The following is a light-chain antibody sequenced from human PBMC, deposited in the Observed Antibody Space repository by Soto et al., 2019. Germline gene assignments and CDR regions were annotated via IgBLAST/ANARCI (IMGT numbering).Light chain of an antibody. CDR3: CACAGSRV. V-gene: IGLV2-23*01. CDR2: EGS. CDR1: SSDVGSYNL. Sequence: QSALTQPPSVSGSPGQSITISCTGTSSDVGSYNLVSWYQQHPGKAPKLMIYEGSKRPSGVSNRFSGSKSGNTASLTISGLQAEDEADYYCCACAGSRVFGGGTKLTVL. J-gene: IGLJ3*02.